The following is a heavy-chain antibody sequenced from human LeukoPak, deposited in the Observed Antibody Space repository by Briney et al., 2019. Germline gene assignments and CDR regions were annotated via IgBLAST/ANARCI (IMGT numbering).Heavy chain of an antibody. Sequence: SETLSLTCAVYGGSFSGYYWSWIRQPPGKGVEWIGEINYSGSTNYNPSLKSRVTISVDTSKNQFSLKLSSVTAADTAVYYCARAVSFDFWSGYYLDDYYMDVWGKGTTVTVSS. V-gene: IGHV4-34*01. J-gene: IGHJ6*03. CDR3: ARAVSFDFWSGYYLDDYYMDV. CDR1: GGSFSGYY. D-gene: IGHD3-3*01. CDR2: INYSGST.